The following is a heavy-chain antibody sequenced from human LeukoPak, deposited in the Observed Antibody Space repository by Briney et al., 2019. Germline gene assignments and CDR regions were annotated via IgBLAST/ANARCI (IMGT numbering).Heavy chain of an antibody. D-gene: IGHD5-12*01. J-gene: IGHJ4*02. CDR3: ARDVSGYDY. V-gene: IGHV1-46*01. CDR2: INPSGGST. Sequence: ASVKVSCKASGYTFTSYYMHWVRQAPGQGLEWMGIINPSGGSTSYAQKCQGRVTMTRDTSTSTVYMELSSRRSDDTAVYYCARDVSGYDYWGQGTLVTVSS. CDR1: GYTFTSYY.